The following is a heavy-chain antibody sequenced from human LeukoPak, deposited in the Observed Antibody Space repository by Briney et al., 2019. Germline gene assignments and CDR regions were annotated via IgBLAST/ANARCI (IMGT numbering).Heavy chain of an antibody. CDR3: AREVGYCSSTSCYAFDY. Sequence: GGSLRLSCAASGLYVGRYWMSWVRQAPGKGLEWVSYISSSGSTIYYADSVKGRFTISRDNAKNSLYLQMNSLRAEDTAVYYCAREVGYCSSTSCYAFDYWGQGTLVTVSS. CDR1: GLYVGRYW. D-gene: IGHD2-2*01. J-gene: IGHJ4*02. V-gene: IGHV3-48*03. CDR2: ISSSGSTI.